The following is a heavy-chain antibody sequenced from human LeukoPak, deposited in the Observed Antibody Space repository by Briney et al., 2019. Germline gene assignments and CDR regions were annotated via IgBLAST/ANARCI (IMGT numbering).Heavy chain of an antibody. V-gene: IGHV1-69*04. J-gene: IGHJ4*02. CDR3: ARGADYYGSGSYIDFDY. D-gene: IGHD3-10*01. Sequence: ASVKVSCKASGATLSSYAISWVRQAPGQGLEWMGKIFPILGIANYAQKFQGRVTITADKSTSTAYMELSSLRSEDTAVYYCARGADYYGSGSYIDFDYWGQGTLVTVSS. CDR1: GATLSSYA. CDR2: IFPILGIA.